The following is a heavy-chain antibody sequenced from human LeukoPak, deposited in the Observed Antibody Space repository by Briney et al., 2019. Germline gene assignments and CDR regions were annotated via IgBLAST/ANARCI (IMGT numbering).Heavy chain of an antibody. Sequence: PGGSLRLSCAASGFTFSNAWMSWVRQAPGKGLEWVGRIKSKTDGGTTDYATPVKGRFTISRDDSKNTLYLQMNSLKTEDTAVYYCAKDGYSSSWYFFHYFDYWGQGTLVTVSS. V-gene: IGHV3-15*01. D-gene: IGHD6-13*01. CDR2: IKSKTDGGTT. CDR1: GFTFSNAW. CDR3: AKDGYSSSWYFFHYFDY. J-gene: IGHJ4*02.